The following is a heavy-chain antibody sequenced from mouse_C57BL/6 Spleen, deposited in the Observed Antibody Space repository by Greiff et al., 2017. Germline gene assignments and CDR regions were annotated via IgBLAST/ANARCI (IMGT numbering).Heavy chain of an antibody. J-gene: IGHJ3*01. V-gene: IGHV5-9*01. Sequence: DVKLVESGGGLVKPGGSLKLSCAASGFTFSSYTMPWVRQTPEKRLEWVATISGGGGNTYYPDSVKGRFTISRDNAKNTLYLQMSSLRSEDTALYYCGRRGYEYGVCWFAYWGQGTLVTVSA. CDR2: ISGGGGNT. CDR1: GFTFSSYT. D-gene: IGHD2-4*01. CDR3: GRRGYEYGVCWFAY.